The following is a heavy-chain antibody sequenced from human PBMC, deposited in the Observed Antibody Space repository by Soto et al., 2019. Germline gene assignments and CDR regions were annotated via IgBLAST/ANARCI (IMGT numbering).Heavy chain of an antibody. CDR3: AGSRITIVRVVDDWFDP. J-gene: IGHJ5*02. CDR2: IYPGDSDT. D-gene: IGHD3-3*01. Sequence: PGESLKISCKGSGYSFTSYWVGWVRQMPVKGLEWMGIIYPGDSDTRYSQSFQGQVTISADKSMSTAYLQWSSLKASDTAMYYCAGSRITIVRVVDDWFDPWGQGTLVTVSS. V-gene: IGHV5-51*01. CDR1: GYSFTSYW.